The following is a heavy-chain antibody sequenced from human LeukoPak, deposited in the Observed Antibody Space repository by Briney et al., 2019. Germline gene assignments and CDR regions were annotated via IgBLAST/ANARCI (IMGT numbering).Heavy chain of an antibody. Sequence: SETLSLTCAVSGGSISSGGYSWSWIRQPPGKGLEWIGYIYHRGSTYYNPSLKSRVTISVDRSKNQFSLKLSSVTAADTAVYYCARSSTSSTWSFDYWGQGTLVTVSS. J-gene: IGHJ4*02. CDR3: ARSSTSSTWSFDY. V-gene: IGHV4-30-2*01. CDR2: IYHRGST. D-gene: IGHD2-2*01. CDR1: GGSISSGGYS.